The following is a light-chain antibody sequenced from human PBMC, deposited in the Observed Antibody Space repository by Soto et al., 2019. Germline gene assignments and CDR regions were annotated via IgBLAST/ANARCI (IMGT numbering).Light chain of an antibody. Sequence: DIQMTQSPSTLSASVGDRVTITCRASQSISSWLAWYQQKPGIPPKLLIYDASSLESGVPSRFSGSGSGTEFTLTISSLQPDDFATYYCQQYNSYLWTFGQGTKVEIK. CDR2: DAS. J-gene: IGKJ1*01. CDR1: QSISSW. V-gene: IGKV1-5*01. CDR3: QQYNSYLWT.